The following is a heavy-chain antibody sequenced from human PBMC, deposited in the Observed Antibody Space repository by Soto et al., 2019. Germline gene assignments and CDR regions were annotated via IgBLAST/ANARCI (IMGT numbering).Heavy chain of an antibody. D-gene: IGHD3-22*01. Sequence: PSETLSLTCPVSGGSVSSGSYYWSWIRQHPGKGLEWIGYIYYSGSTYYNPSLKSRVTISVDTSKNQFSLKLSSVTAADTAVYYCARGPYYDSDQFTGGMDVWGQGTTVTVSS. CDR3: ARGPYYDSDQFTGGMDV. CDR1: GGSVSSGSYY. J-gene: IGHJ6*02. V-gene: IGHV4-31*03. CDR2: IYYSGST.